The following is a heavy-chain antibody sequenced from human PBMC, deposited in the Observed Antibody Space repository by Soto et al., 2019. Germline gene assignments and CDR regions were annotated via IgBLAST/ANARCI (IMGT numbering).Heavy chain of an antibody. CDR3: AREPTVLNSSWYRHNWFDP. J-gene: IGHJ5*02. CDR2: IYTSGST. V-gene: IGHV4-4*07. D-gene: IGHD6-13*01. Sequence: SETLSLTCTVSGGSISSYYWSWIRQPAGKGLEWIGRIYTSGSTNYNPSLKSRVTMSVDTSKNQFSLKLSSVTAADTAVYYCAREPTVLNSSWYRHNWFDPWGQGTLVTVSS. CDR1: GGSISSYY.